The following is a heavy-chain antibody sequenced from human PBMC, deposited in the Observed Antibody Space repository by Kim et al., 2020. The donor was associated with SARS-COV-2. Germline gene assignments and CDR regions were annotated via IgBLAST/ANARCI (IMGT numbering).Heavy chain of an antibody. V-gene: IGHV3-23*01. CDR3: AKDSITIFGVVNYHGRVDY. CDR2: ISGSGGST. D-gene: IGHD3-3*01. J-gene: IGHJ4*02. CDR1: GFTFSSYA. Sequence: GGSLRLSCAASGFTFSSYAMSWVRQAPGKGLEWVSAISGSGGSTYYADSVKGRFTISRDNSKNTLYLQMNSLRAEDTAVYYCAKDSITIFGVVNYHGRVDYWGQGTLVTVSS.